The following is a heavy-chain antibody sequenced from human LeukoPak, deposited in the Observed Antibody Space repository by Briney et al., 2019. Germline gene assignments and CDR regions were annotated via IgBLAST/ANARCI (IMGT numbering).Heavy chain of an antibody. V-gene: IGHV3-11*03. CDR3: ARGYRWFDT. Sequence: PGGSLRLFCASSGFTFSAYYMSWIRQAPGKGLECISYSSGSGSYTNYADSVKGRFTISRDNAKNSLYLQMNNLRAEDTAVYYCARGYRWFDTWGEGTLVTVSS. CDR2: SSGSGSYT. J-gene: IGHJ5*02. D-gene: IGHD3-16*02. CDR1: GFTFSAYY.